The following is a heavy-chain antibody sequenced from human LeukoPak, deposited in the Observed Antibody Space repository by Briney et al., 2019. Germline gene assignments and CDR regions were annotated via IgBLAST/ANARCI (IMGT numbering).Heavy chain of an antibody. Sequence: GGSLRLSCAASGFTVRRNYMSWVRQAPGKGLEWVSVIHSDGSTYYADSVKGRFTISRDNSKNTLYLQLNSLRAEDTAVYYCARVGRGLRSDYYMDVWGKGTTVTISS. J-gene: IGHJ6*03. V-gene: IGHV3-66*01. CDR1: GFTVRRNY. D-gene: IGHD1-26*01. CDR2: IHSDGST. CDR3: ARVGRGLRSDYYMDV.